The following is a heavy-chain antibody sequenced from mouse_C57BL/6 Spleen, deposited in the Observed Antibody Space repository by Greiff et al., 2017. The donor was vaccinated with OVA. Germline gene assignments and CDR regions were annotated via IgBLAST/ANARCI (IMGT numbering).Heavy chain of an antibody. J-gene: IGHJ2*01. Sequence: EVQVVESGGGLVQPGGFMKLSCVASGFTFSNYWMNWVRQSPEKGLEWVAQIRLKSDNYATHYAESVKGRFTISRDDSKSSVYLQMNNLRAEDTGIYYCTVESSYYFDYWGQGTTLTVSS. CDR2: IRLKSDNYAT. D-gene: IGHD6-2*01. V-gene: IGHV6-3*01. CDR3: TVESSYYFDY. CDR1: GFTFSNYW.